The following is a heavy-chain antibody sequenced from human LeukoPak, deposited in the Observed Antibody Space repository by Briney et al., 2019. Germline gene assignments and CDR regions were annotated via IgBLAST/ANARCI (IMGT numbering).Heavy chain of an antibody. CDR3: AKGINYYDIRASPGAFDY. J-gene: IGHJ4*02. CDR2: IRYDGSNK. D-gene: IGHD3-22*01. V-gene: IGHV3-30*02. CDR1: GFTFSSYA. Sequence: PGGSLRLSCAASGFTFSSYAMHWVRQAPGKGLEWVAFIRYDGSNKYYADSAKGRFTIPRDNSKNTLYLQMNSLRAEDTAVYYCAKGINYYDIRASPGAFDYWGQGTLVTVSS.